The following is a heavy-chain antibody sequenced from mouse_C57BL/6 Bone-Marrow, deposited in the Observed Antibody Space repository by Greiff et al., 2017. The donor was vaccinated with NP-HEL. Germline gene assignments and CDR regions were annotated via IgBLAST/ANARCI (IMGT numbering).Heavy chain of an antibody. Sequence: VKQSCKASGYTFTSYWMHWVKQRPGRGLEWIGRIDPNSGDTKYNEKFKSKATLTVDKPSSTAYMQLSSLTSEDSAVYYCARGEWLLPLVFAYWGQGTLVTVSA. CDR1: GYTFTSYW. V-gene: IGHV1-72*01. J-gene: IGHJ3*01. CDR2: IDPNSGDT. D-gene: IGHD2-3*01. CDR3: ARGEWLLPLVFAY.